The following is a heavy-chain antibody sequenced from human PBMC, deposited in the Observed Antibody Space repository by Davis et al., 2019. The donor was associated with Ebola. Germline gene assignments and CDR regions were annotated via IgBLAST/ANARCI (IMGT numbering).Heavy chain of an antibody. D-gene: IGHD2-21*01. CDR2: IYYSGST. V-gene: IGHV4-34*01. CDR1: GGSFSGYY. Sequence: SETLSLTCAVYGGSFSGYYWSWIRQPPGKGLEWIGSIYYSGSTYYNPSLKSRVTISVDTSKNQFSLKLSSVTAADTAVYYCAREPSKQLFNYYYGMDVWGQGTTVTVSS. J-gene: IGHJ6*02. CDR3: AREPSKQLFNYYYGMDV.